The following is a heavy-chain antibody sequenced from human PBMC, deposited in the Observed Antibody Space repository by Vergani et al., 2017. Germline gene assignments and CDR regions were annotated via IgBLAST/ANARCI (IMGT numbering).Heavy chain of an antibody. Sequence: QVQLVQSGAEVKKPGASVKVSCKASGYTFTSYGISWVRQAPGQGLEWMGWISAYNGKTNYAQKLQGIVTMTTDTSTSTAYMELRSLRSDDTAVYYCARVGRIQLWLHLSDFDYWGQGTLVTVSS. D-gene: IGHD5-18*01. CDR3: ARVGRIQLWLHLSDFDY. CDR2: ISAYNGKT. CDR1: GYTFTSYG. V-gene: IGHV1-18*01. J-gene: IGHJ4*02.